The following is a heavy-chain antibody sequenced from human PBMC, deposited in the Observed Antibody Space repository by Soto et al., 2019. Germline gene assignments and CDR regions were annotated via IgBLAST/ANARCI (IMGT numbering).Heavy chain of an antibody. J-gene: IGHJ6*02. Sequence: QVQLVQSGAEVKKPGASVKVSCKASGYTFTSYYMHWVRQAPGQGLEWMGIINPSGGSTSYAQKFQGRVTMTRDTSTSTVYMELSSLRSEDTAVYYCARDRWEGSSGLDYYYYGMDVWGQGTTVTVSS. V-gene: IGHV1-46*01. D-gene: IGHD6-19*01. CDR1: GYTFTSYY. CDR2: INPSGGST. CDR3: ARDRWEGSSGLDYYYYGMDV.